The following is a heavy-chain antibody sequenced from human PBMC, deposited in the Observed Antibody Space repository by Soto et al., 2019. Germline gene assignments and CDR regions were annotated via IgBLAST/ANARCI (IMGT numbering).Heavy chain of an antibody. V-gene: IGHV4-34*01. D-gene: IGHD3-22*01. CDR3: ASTDYDSSGYFL. CDR1: GGSFSGYY. J-gene: IGHJ4*02. Sequence: SETLSLTCAVYGGSFSGYYWSWIRQPPGKGLEWIGEINHSGSTNYNPSLKSRVTISVDTSKNQFSLKLSSVTAADTAVYYCASTDYDSSGYFLWGRGTLVTVSS. CDR2: INHSGST.